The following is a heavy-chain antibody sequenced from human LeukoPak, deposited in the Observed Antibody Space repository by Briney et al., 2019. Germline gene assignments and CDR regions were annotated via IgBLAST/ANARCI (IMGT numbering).Heavy chain of an antibody. Sequence: ASVKVSCKASGYTFTSYYMHWVRQAPGQGLEWVGIINPSGGSTSYAQKFQGRVTMTRDTSTSTVYMELSSLRSEDTAVYYCARAEGAIGSSGYSDFDYWGQGTLVTVSS. CDR1: GYTFTSYY. CDR2: INPSGGST. D-gene: IGHD3-22*01. CDR3: ARAEGAIGSSGYSDFDY. J-gene: IGHJ4*02. V-gene: IGHV1-46*01.